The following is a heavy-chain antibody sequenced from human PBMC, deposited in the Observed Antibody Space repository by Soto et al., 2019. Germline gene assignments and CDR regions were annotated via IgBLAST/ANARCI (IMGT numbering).Heavy chain of an antibody. J-gene: IGHJ4*02. V-gene: IGHV3-74*01. D-gene: IGHD2-21*01. CDR2: MNMDGNRI. CDR1: GFTFSSYW. Sequence: EVQLVESGGGLVQPGGSLRLSCAASGFTFSSYWMHWVRQAPGKGLEWVSRMNMDGNRISYVDSVKGRCTISRDNAKNAFDMEMNSGRVEDTAVYSCVRGDGDRYDGHGYLGRHWGQGSLVTVSS. CDR3: VRGDGDRYDGHGYLGRH.